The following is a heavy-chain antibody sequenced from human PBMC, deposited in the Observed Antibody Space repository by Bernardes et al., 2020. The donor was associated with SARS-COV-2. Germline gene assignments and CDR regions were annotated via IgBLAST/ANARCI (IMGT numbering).Heavy chain of an antibody. CDR3: ALDSYGCFDY. J-gene: IGHJ4*02. CDR2: INRDGSEK. Sequence: GRSLRLSCAASGFTFRNYCMSWVRQAPGKGLEWVANINRDGSEKNYVDSVKGRFTIFRDNGENSLYLEMNSLRAEDTALYYCALDSYGCFDYWGQGTLVTVST. D-gene: IGHD5-18*01. V-gene: IGHV3-7*01. CDR1: GFTFRNYC.